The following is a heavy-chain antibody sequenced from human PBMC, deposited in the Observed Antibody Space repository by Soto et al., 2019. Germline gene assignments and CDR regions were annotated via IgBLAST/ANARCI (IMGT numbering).Heavy chain of an antibody. Sequence: QLQLQESGSGLVKPSQTLSLTCAVSGGSISSGGYSWSWIRQPPGKGLEWIGYIYHSGSTYYNPSGGRRVRVAGGGSRRQGGRKLSSVSAGDTAVYCCARGNVVAIDYWGQGTLVTVSS. CDR3: ARGNVVAIDY. CDR2: IYHSGST. J-gene: IGHJ4*02. CDR1: GGSISSGGYS. V-gene: IGHV4-30-2*01. D-gene: IGHD2-21*01.